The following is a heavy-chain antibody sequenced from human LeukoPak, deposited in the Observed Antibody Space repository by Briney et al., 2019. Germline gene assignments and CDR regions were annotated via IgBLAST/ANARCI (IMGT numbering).Heavy chain of an antibody. CDR3: AKDVKSRGSSLDY. CDR1: GFTFSSYG. Sequence: PGGSLRLSCAASGFTFSSYGMHWVRQAPGKGLEWVAFIRYDGSNKYYADSVKGRFTISRDNSKNTLYLQMNSLRAEDTAVYYCAKDVKSRGSSLDYWGQGTLVTVSS. J-gene: IGHJ4*02. V-gene: IGHV3-30*02. D-gene: IGHD1-26*01. CDR2: IRYDGSNK.